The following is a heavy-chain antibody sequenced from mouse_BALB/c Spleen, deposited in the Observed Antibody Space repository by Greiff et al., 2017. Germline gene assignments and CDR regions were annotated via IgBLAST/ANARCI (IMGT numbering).Heavy chain of an antibody. J-gene: IGHJ2*01. CDR2: IDPENGDT. CDR3: NAGTTVGEDY. Sequence: EVQLQQSGAELVRSGASVKLSCTASGFNIKDYYMHWVKQRPEQGLEWIGWIDPENGDTEYAPKFQGKATMTADTSSNTAYLQLSSLTSEDTAVYYCNAGTTVGEDYWGQGTTLTVSS. D-gene: IGHD1-1*01. V-gene: IGHV14-4*02. CDR1: GFNIKDYY.